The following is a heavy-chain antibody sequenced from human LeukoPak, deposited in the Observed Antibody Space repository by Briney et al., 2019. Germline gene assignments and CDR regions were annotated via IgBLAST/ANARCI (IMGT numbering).Heavy chain of an antibody. D-gene: IGHD2-2*01. CDR2: ISGSGGST. J-gene: IGHJ5*02. Sequence: PGGSLRLSCAASGFTFSSYAMSWVRQAPGKGLGWVSPISGSGGSTYYADSVKGRFTISRDNSKNTLYLQMNSLRAEDTAVYYCAKDAFSSTSFPVWFDPWGQGTLVTVSS. V-gene: IGHV3-23*01. CDR3: AKDAFSSTSFPVWFDP. CDR1: GFTFSSYA.